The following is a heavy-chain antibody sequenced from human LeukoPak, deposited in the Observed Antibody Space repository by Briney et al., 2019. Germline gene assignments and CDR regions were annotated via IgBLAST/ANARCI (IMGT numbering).Heavy chain of an antibody. Sequence: GESLKISCKGSGYSFTSYWIGWVRQMPGKGLEWMGIIYPGDSDTRYSPSFQGQVTISADKSISTAYLQWSSLKASDTAMYYCARDRGYDSSGYYYVYDAFDTWGQGTMVTVSS. V-gene: IGHV5-51*01. CDR3: ARDRGYDSSGYYYVYDAFDT. CDR1: GYSFTSYW. J-gene: IGHJ3*02. D-gene: IGHD3-22*01. CDR2: IYPGDSDT.